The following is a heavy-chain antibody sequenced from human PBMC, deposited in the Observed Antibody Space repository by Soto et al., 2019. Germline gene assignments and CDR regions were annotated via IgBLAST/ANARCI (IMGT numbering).Heavy chain of an antibody. D-gene: IGHD3-16*01. CDR3: AREPYYGAIDC. CDR2: IKQDGSEK. V-gene: IGHV3-7*01. CDR1: GFSFGASW. J-gene: IGHJ4*02. Sequence: EVQLMESGGGLVQPGGSLRLSCAASGFSFGASWMAWVRQAPGKGLEWVADIKQDGSEKYYVDSVKGRVTISRDNAKNSQYLQMNSLSAEDTAVYYGAREPYYGAIDCWGLGTVVNVSS.